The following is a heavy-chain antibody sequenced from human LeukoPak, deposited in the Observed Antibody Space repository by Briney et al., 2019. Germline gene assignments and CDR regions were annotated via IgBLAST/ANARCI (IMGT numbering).Heavy chain of an antibody. J-gene: IGHJ4*02. CDR2: IKQEGSEK. V-gene: IGHV3-7*01. D-gene: IGHD3-10*01. CDR3: ARCSPTCASGSSDY. Sequence: GGSLRLSCAASGFTFSNAWMSWVRKAPGKGLEWVANIKQEGSEKYYVDSVKGRFTISRDKARNSLYLHMNSLIAEDTAVYYCARCSPTCASGSSDYWGQGTLVTVSS. CDR1: GFTFSNAW.